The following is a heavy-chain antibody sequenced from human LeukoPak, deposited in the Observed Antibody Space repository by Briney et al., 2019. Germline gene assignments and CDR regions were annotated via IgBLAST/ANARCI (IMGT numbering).Heavy chain of an antibody. J-gene: IGHJ2*01. V-gene: IGHV3-9*01. Sequence: PGGSLRLSCAVSGFNFDDYAMHWVRQAPGRGLAWVSGINWKTGNGIYADSVKGRFTISRDNAKNSLYLQMSSLRAEDTALYYCTRRAARWQFDLWGRGTLLTVSS. D-gene: IGHD5-24*01. CDR2: INWKTGNG. CDR1: GFNFDDYA. CDR3: TRRAARWQFDL.